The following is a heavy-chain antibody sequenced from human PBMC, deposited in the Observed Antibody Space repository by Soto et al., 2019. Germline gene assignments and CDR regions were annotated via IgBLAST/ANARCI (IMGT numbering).Heavy chain of an antibody. Sequence: PGGSLRLSCAASGFTFSSYAMHWVRQAPGKGLEWVAVISYDGSNKYYADSVTGRFTISRDNSKNTLYLQMNSLRAEDTAVYYCARDVSGATRGYFDYWGQGTLVTVSS. CDR3: ARDVSGATRGYFDY. CDR1: GFTFSSYA. CDR2: ISYDGSNK. V-gene: IGHV3-30-3*01. J-gene: IGHJ4*02. D-gene: IGHD1-26*01.